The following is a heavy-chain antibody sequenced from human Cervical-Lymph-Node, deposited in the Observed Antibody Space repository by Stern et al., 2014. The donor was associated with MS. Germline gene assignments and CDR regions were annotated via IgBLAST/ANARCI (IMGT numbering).Heavy chain of an antibody. CDR1: GFTFSSYA. CDR3: AKVYGSGPFDY. CDR2: ISGSDGST. D-gene: IGHD6-19*01. J-gene: IGHJ4*02. Sequence: EVQLVESGGTFVQPGWSLRLSCAASGFTFSSYAMSWVRQAPGKGLEWVSVISGSDGSTFSVDSVKGWFTISRDNSKNTLFLQMNSLRAEDTAVYYCAKVYGSGPFDYWGQGTLVTVSS. V-gene: IGHV3-23*04.